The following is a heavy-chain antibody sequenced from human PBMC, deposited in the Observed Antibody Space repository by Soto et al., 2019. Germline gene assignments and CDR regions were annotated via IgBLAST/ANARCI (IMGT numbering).Heavy chain of an antibody. J-gene: IGHJ4*02. CDR2: INSGGSST. CDR3: ASDSGSYAAY. D-gene: IGHD1-26*01. Sequence: EVQLVESGGGLVQPGGSLRLSCAASGFTFSSYWMHWVRQAPGKGLVWVSRINSGGSSTDYADSVKGRFTISRDNAKNPLYLQMNSLRAEDTAVYYCASDSGSYAAYWRQGTLVTVSS. CDR1: GFTFSSYW. V-gene: IGHV3-74*01.